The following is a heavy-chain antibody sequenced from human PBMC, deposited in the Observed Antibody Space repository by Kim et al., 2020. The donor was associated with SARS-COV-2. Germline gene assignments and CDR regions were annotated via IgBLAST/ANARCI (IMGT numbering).Heavy chain of an antibody. CDR2: GGT. CDR3: ASFTGTHFDY. D-gene: IGHD1-1*01. J-gene: IGHJ4*02. Sequence: GGTTTTPSLKSRLTISTDTSKNQFSLKLRAMTAADTAMYYCASFTGTHFDYWGRGSLVTVSS. V-gene: IGHV4-34*01.